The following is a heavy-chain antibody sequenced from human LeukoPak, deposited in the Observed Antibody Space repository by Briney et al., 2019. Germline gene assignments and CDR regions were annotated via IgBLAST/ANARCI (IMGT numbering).Heavy chain of an antibody. V-gene: IGHV4-4*07. CDR1: GTSVSSYY. D-gene: IGHD2-8*02. CDR3: ARGRYCSATTCSGGDAFDI. J-gene: IGHJ3*02. CDR2: IYTRGST. Sequence: SETLSLACTVSGTSVSSYYWSWLRQPAGRGLEWIGRIYTRGSTNYNPSLQSRVSMSVDSSKSQFSLRLTSVTAADTAIYYCARGRYCSATTCSGGDAFDIWGQGTVVTVSS.